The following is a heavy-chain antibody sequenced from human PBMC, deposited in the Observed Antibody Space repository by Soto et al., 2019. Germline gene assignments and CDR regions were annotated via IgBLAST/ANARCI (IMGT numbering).Heavy chain of an antibody. J-gene: IGHJ3*02. V-gene: IGHV3-23*01. D-gene: IGHD6-19*01. CDR3: AKRFAYSSGLDGFDI. CDR1: GFTFSSYA. CDR2: ISGSGGTT. Sequence: VGSLSLSCSAAGFTFSSYAMTWVRQDPGKGLEWVSGISGSGGTTYDVDSVKGRFTISRDNSKNTVYLQMNSLRAEDSAIYYCAKRFAYSSGLDGFDIWGQGTMVTVSS.